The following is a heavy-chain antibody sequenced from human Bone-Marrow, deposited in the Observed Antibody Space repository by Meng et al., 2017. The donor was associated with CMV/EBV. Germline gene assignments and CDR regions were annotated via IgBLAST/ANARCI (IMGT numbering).Heavy chain of an antibody. V-gene: IGHV3-21*06. Sequence: GESLKISCAASGFTFSSYSMNWVRQAPGKGLEWVSSISSSSSYIYYADSVKGRFTISRDNAKNTLYLQMNSLRAEDTGVYYCVRAPTTYFYDRSASDEDVWGQGTTVTVSS. J-gene: IGHJ6*02. CDR1: GFTFSSYS. CDR2: ISSSSSYI. D-gene: IGHD3-22*01. CDR3: VRAPTTYFYDRSASDEDV.